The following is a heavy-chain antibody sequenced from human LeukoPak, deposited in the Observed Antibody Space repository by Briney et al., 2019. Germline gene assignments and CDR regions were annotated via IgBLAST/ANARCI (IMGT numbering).Heavy chain of an antibody. D-gene: IGHD2-15*01. V-gene: IGHV4-34*01. J-gene: IGHJ4*02. CDR2: INHSGST. CDR3: ARAAGYCSGASCYFGY. Sequence: SETLSLTCAVYGGSFSGYYWSWIRQPPGKGLEWIGEINHSGSTNYNPSLKSRVTISVDTSKNQFSLKLSSVTAADTAVYYCARAAGYCSGASCYFGYWGQGTLVTVSS. CDR1: GGSFSGYY.